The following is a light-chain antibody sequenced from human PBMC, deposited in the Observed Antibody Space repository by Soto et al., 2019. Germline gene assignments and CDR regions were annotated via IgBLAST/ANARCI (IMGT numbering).Light chain of an antibody. Sequence: EIQMTKSPSSLSASVGDRVTITCRASQTITNYLNWYQQKPGKTPKLLIYHASNLQTGVPSRFSGSGSGTDVTLTTTSLQPEDFATYFCHQTYSPPLTFGDGTKMEIK. CDR2: HAS. CDR3: HQTYSPPLT. CDR1: QTITNY. J-gene: IGKJ4*01. V-gene: IGKV1-39*01.